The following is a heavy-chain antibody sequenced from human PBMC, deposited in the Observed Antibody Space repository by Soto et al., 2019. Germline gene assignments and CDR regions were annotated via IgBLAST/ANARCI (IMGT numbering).Heavy chain of an antibody. J-gene: IGHJ5*02. CDR2: ISSSSSTI. CDR3: ARLARGPSPPPGIAVAGTGDWFDP. D-gene: IGHD6-19*01. CDR1: GFTFSSYS. V-gene: IGHV3-48*02. Sequence: GGSLRLSCAASGFTFSSYSMNWVRQAPGKGLEWVSYISSSSSTIYYADSVKGRFTISRDNAKNSLYLQMNSLRDEDTAVYYCARLARGPSPPPGIAVAGTGDWFDPWGHGTLVTVSS.